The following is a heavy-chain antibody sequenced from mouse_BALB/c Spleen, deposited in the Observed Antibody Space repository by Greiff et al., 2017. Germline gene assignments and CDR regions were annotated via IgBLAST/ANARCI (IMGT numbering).Heavy chain of an antibody. J-gene: IGHJ2*01. V-gene: IGHV5-4*02. CDR2: ISDGGSYT. Sequence: EVKLVESGGGLVKPGGSLKLSCAASGFTFSDYYMYWVRQTPEKRLEWVATISDGGSYTYYPDSVKGRFTISRDNAKNNLYLQMSSLKSEDTAMYYCARGGPGYYFDYWGQGTTLTVSS. CDR3: ARGGPGYYFDY. CDR1: GFTFSDYY. D-gene: IGHD3-2*02.